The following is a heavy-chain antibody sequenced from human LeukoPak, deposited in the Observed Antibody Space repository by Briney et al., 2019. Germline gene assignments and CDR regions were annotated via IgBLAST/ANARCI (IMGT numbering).Heavy chain of an antibody. D-gene: IGHD6-13*01. J-gene: IGHJ4*02. V-gene: IGHV4-34*01. CDR3: ARGSEIAAAGTGYYFDY. Sequence: SETLSLTCAVYGGSFSGYYWSWIRQPPGKGLEWIGEINRSGSTNYNPSLKSRVTISVDTSKNQFSLKLSSVTAADTAVYYCARGSEIAAAGTGYYFDYWGQGTLVTVSS. CDR1: GGSFSGYY. CDR2: INRSGST.